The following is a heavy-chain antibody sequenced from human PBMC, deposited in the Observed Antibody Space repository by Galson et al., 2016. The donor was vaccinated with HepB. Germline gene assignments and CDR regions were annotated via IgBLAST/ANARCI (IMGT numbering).Heavy chain of an antibody. CDR2: IYGSGVT. CDR3: ARGRTESRLNMVRGRLETENYDYGMDV. V-gene: IGHV4-34*01. CDR1: DGSFSGFY. Sequence: ETLSLTCAVHDGSFSGFYYSWIRHSPGKGLEWIGDIYGSGVTNYSPSLAGRGSKSLARSKNQFSLNLYSVTAADTATYYCARGRTESRLNMVRGRLETENYDYGMDVWGQGTTVIVSS. D-gene: IGHD3-10*01. J-gene: IGHJ6*02.